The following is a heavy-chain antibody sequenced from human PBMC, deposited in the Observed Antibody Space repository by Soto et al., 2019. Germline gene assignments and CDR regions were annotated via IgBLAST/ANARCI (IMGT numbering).Heavy chain of an antibody. CDR1: GGTFSSYA. CDR2: IIPIFGTA. Sequence: QVQLVQSGAEVKKPGSSVKVSCKASGGTFSSYAISWVRQAPGQGLEWMGGIIPIFGTAHYAQKFQGRVTITADKSTSTAYMELSSLRSEDTAVYYCASQWLVRRYYYHGMDVWGPGTTVTVSS. D-gene: IGHD6-19*01. CDR3: ASQWLVRRYYYHGMDV. V-gene: IGHV1-69*06. J-gene: IGHJ6*02.